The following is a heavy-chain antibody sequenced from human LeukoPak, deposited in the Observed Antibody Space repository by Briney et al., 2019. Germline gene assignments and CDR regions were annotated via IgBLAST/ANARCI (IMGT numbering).Heavy chain of an antibody. V-gene: IGHV3-74*01. CDR2: ISSDASIT. Sequence: GGSLRLSCAASGFTFSTYWMHWVRQDPGKGLVWVSRISSDASITSYADPVKGRFTISRDDAKNTLYLQMNSLRAEDTALYYCATSARTYIGSSLDYWGQGTLVTVSS. CDR3: ATSARTYIGSSLDY. CDR1: GFTFSTYW. J-gene: IGHJ4*02. D-gene: IGHD2-15*01.